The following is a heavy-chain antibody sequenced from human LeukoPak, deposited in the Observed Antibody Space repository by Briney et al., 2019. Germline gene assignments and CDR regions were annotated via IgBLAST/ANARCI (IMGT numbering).Heavy chain of an antibody. CDR2: INSDGSST. CDR3: ARGGGYSYGPLDY. Sequence: PGGSLRLSCAASGFTFSSYWMHWVRQAPGKGLVWVSRINSDGSSTSYADSVKGRFTISRDNAKNTLYLQMNSLRAEDTAVYYCARGGGYSYGPLDYWGQGTQVTVSS. J-gene: IGHJ4*02. V-gene: IGHV3-74*01. D-gene: IGHD5-18*01. CDR1: GFTFSSYW.